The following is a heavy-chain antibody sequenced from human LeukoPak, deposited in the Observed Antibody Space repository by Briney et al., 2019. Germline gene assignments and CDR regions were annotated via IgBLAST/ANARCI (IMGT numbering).Heavy chain of an antibody. V-gene: IGHV7-4-1*02. J-gene: IGHJ5*02. CDR3: ARTPRQLVAGGWFDP. CDR2: INTNTGNP. D-gene: IGHD6-6*01. CDR1: GYTFTSYA. Sequence: AASVKVSCKASGYTFTSYAMNWVRQAPGQGLEWMGWINTNTGNPTYAQGFTGRFVFSLDTSVTTAYLQISSLKAEDTAVYYCARTPRQLVAGGWFDPWGQGTLVTVSS.